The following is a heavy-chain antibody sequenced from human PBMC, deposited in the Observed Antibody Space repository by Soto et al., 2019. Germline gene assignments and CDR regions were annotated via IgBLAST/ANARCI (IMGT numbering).Heavy chain of an antibody. J-gene: IGHJ6*02. D-gene: IGHD1-7*01. CDR3: ARDPDITGTTGDYYYCYGMGV. V-gene: IGHV1-3*01. Sequence: GASVKVSCKASGYTFTSYAMHWVRQAPGQRLEWMGWINAGNGNTKYSQKFQGRVTITRDTSASTAYIELSSLRSEDTAVYYCARDPDITGTTGDYYYCYGMGVWGQGTTVTVSS. CDR1: GYTFTSYA. CDR2: INAGNGNT.